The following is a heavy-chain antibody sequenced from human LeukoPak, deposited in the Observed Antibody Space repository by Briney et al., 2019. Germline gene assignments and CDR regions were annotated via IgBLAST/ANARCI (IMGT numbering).Heavy chain of an antibody. D-gene: IGHD6-19*01. J-gene: IGHJ4*02. V-gene: IGHV3-23*01. Sequence: GGSLRLSCAASGFTFSSYAMSWVRQAPGKGREWISAISGSGGSTYYADSVKGRFTISRDNSKNTLYLQMNSLRAEDTAVYYCAKDSVAGRGDYWGQGTLVTVSS. CDR2: ISGSGGST. CDR3: AKDSVAGRGDY. CDR1: GFTFSSYA.